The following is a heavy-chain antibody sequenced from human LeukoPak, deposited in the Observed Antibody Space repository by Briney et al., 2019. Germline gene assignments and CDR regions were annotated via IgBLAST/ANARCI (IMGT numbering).Heavy chain of an antibody. CDR3: AAGIELEY. D-gene: IGHD6-13*01. J-gene: IGHJ4*02. CDR2: ISVSGSII. Sequence: GGSPRLSCAASRFTFSSYTMNWVRQAPGEGLEWVSYISVSGSIIYYTDSVKGRFTISRDNAKNSLYLQMNSLRDEDTAVYYCAAGIELEYWGQGTLVTVSS. CDR1: RFTFSSYT. V-gene: IGHV3-48*02.